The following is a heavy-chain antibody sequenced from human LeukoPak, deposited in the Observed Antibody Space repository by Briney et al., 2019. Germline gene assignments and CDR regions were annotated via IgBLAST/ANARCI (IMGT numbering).Heavy chain of an antibody. D-gene: IGHD3-16*02. Sequence: PGGSLRLSCAASGFTFSHFNMNWVRQAPGKGLEWVSYISSSGSTKNYPDSVRGRFTISRDNAKNSLYLQVDSLRAEDTAVYYCATTPGDRYFDLWGRGTLVTVSS. CDR3: ATTPGDRYFDL. V-gene: IGHV3-48*01. J-gene: IGHJ2*01. CDR1: GFTFSHFN. CDR2: ISSSGSTK.